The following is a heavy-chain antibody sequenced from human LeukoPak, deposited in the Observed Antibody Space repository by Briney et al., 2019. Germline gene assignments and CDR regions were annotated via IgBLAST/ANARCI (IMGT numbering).Heavy chain of an antibody. D-gene: IGHD2-2*01. CDR1: GYTFTSFD. CDR2: INPNNGNA. J-gene: IGHJ6*03. Sequence: GASVKVSCKASGYTFTSFDLNWVRQAPGQGLEWVGWINPNNGNADYAQRSQGRVTMTRDTAISTVYMELSSLTYEDTAVYYCARPTSRPSNYYSMDVWGKGTTVTVSS. V-gene: IGHV1-8*01. CDR3: ARPTSRPSNYYSMDV.